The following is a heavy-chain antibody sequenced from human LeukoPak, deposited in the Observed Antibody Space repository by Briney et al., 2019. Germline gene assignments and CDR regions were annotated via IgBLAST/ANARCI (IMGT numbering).Heavy chain of an antibody. V-gene: IGHV3-23*01. CDR3: AKSFDPYYFDY. D-gene: IGHD1-26*01. J-gene: IGHJ4*02. Sequence: GGSLRLSCAASGFTFSSYAMSWVRQAPGKGLQWVSAITGSGAGTYYAASVKGRFAISRDNSKNTLFLQMSSLRAEDTAVYYCAKSFDPYYFDYWGQGTLVTVSS. CDR1: GFTFSSYA. CDR2: ITGSGAGT.